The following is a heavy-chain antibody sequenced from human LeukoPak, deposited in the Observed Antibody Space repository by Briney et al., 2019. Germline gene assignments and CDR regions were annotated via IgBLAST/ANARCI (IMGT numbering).Heavy chain of an antibody. J-gene: IGHJ4*02. CDR2: ISSSSSYI. V-gene: IGHV3-21*01. Sequence: GGSLRLSCAASGFTFSSYSMNWVRQAPGKGLEWVSSISSSSSYIYYADSVKGRFTISRDNAKNSLYLQMNSLRAEDTAVYYCARDLGLAYSMDYWGQGTLVTVSS. CDR3: ARDLGLAYSMDY. D-gene: IGHD6-13*01. CDR1: GFTFSSYS.